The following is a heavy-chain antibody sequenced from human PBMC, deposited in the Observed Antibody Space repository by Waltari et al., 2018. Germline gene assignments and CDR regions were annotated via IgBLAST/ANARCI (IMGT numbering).Heavy chain of an antibody. CDR1: EFSLSDYG. V-gene: IGHV3-48*03. J-gene: IGHJ4*02. CDR3: ARVWGVTTSDF. CDR2: ISSSGPTI. D-gene: IGHD4-17*01. Sequence: EVQLVVSGGGLVQLVGSLRLSCAAPEFSLSDYGMNWVRQAPGKGLGWLSFISSSGPTIHYADSVKGRFTVSRDNTKNSLSLQMNSLRAEDTAVYYCARVWGVTTSDFWGQGTLVTVSS.